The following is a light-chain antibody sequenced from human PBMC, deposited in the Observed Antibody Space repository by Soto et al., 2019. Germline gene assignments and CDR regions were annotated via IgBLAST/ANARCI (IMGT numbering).Light chain of an antibody. CDR1: SSDVGGYNY. V-gene: IGLV2-14*01. J-gene: IGLJ1*01. CDR2: DVS. Sequence: QSALTQPASVSGSPGQSITISCTGTSSDVGGYNYVSWYQQHPGKAPKLMIYDVSNRTSGISNRFSGSKSGNTASLTISGLQAEDEADYYCSSYTGSSTYVFGTGTKVTV. CDR3: SSYTGSSTYV.